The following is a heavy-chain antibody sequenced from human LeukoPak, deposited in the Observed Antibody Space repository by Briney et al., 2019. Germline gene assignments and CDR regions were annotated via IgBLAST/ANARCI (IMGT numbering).Heavy chain of an antibody. Sequence: PSETLSLTCTVSGGSISSGSYYWSWIRQPAGKGLEWIGRIYTSGSTNYNPSLKSRVTISVDTSKHQVSLTLSSVTAADTAVYYCAREGGGGYCSSTSCYIVSYYYYYMDVWGKGTTVTVSS. D-gene: IGHD2-2*02. V-gene: IGHV4-61*02. J-gene: IGHJ6*03. CDR2: IYTSGST. CDR3: AREGGGGYCSSTSCYIVSYYYYYMDV. CDR1: GGSISSGSYY.